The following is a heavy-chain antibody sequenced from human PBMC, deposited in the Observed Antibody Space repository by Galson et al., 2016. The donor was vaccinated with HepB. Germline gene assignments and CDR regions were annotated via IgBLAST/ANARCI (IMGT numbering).Heavy chain of an antibody. D-gene: IGHD3-10*01. J-gene: IGHJ4*02. Sequence: SLRLSCAASGFTLTSYGMHWVRQAPGKGLEWVAVISYDGTKKYYADSVKGRFTISRDNSNYTLYLQMNSLRAEDTAVYYCAKDHFREHYYGSGSYGAGDYWGQGTPVTVSS. CDR2: ISYDGTKK. CDR1: GFTLTSYG. V-gene: IGHV3-30*05. CDR3: AKDHFREHYYGSGSYGAGDY.